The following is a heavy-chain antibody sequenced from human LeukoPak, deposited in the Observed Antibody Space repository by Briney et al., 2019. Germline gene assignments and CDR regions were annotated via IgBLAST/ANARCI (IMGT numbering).Heavy chain of an antibody. CDR3: AKGGSGSYPLDY. CDR2: ISGSGGST. D-gene: IGHD3-10*01. CDR1: GFTFSSYA. V-gene: IGHV3-23*01. Sequence: PGGSLRLSCAASGFTFSSYAMSWVRQAPGKGLEWVSAISGSGGSTYYADSVKGRFTISRGNSKNTLYLQMNSLRAEDAAVYYCAKGGSGSYPLDYWGQGTLVTVSS. J-gene: IGHJ4*02.